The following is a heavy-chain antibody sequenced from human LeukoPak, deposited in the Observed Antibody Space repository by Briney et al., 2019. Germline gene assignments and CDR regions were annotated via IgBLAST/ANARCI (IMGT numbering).Heavy chain of an antibody. D-gene: IGHD3-3*01. CDR2: IRSKANSYAT. J-gene: IGHJ6*03. V-gene: IGHV3-73*01. Sequence: GGSLRLSCAASGFTFSGSAMHWVRQASGKGLEWVGRIRSKANSYATAYAASVKGRFTISRDDSKNTAYLQMNSLKTEDTAVYYCTRPIFGVVRTHQPGYKNDKFSGYYYMDVWGKGTTVTVSS. CDR3: TRPIFGVVRTHQPGYKNDKFSGYYYMDV. CDR1: GFTFSGSA.